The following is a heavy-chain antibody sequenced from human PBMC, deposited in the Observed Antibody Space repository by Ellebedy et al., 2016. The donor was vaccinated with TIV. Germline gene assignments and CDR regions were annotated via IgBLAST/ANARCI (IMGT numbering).Heavy chain of an antibody. CDR3: TKDGSGTMNF. V-gene: IGHV3-7*01. J-gene: IGHJ4*02. Sequence: PGGSLRLSCAVSGFTFSTSWMSWVRQAPGQGLEWVANMNGDGNERYYVDSVEGRFTISRDNTRNPLYLQMNSLRADDTAVYYCTKDGSGTMNFWGQGTLVTVSS. D-gene: IGHD1-1*01. CDR2: MNGDGNER. CDR1: GFTFSTSW.